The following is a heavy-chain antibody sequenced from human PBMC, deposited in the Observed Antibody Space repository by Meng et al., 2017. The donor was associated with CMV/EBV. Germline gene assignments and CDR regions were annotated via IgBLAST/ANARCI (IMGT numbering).Heavy chain of an antibody. D-gene: IGHD4-11*01. Sequence: ASVKVSCKASGYTFTSYGISWVRQAPGQGLEWMGWISAYNGNTNYAQKLQGSVTMTTDTSTRTAYMELRSLRSDDTAVYYCARLTNYYYYGMDVWGQGTTVTVSS. J-gene: IGHJ6*02. CDR1: GYTFTSYG. CDR3: ARLTNYYYYGMDV. CDR2: ISAYNGNT. V-gene: IGHV1-18*01.